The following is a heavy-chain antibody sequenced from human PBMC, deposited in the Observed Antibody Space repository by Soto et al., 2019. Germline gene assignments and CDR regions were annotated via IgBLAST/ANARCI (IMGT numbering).Heavy chain of an antibody. CDR1: GYTFTSYG. D-gene: IGHD3-10*01. CDR2: ISAYNGNT. CDR3: ARDAYGSGSYNDY. Sequence: QVQLVQSGAEVKKPGASVKVSCKASGYTFTSYGISWVRQAPGQGLEWMGWISAYNGNTNYAQKLQGRVTMTTDTCTSTAYMELRSVRSDDTAVYYFARDAYGSGSYNDYLGQESLVTLCS. V-gene: IGHV1-18*01. J-gene: IGHJ4*02.